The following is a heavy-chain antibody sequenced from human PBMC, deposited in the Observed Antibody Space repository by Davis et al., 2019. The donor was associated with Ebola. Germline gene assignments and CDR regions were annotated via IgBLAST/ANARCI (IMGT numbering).Heavy chain of an antibody. CDR3: AKGGRDILVISAAVGDALHI. J-gene: IGHJ3*02. D-gene: IGHD2-2*01. CDR2: IYYSGSS. CDR1: GGSISSYY. Sequence: PSETLSLTCTVSGGSISSYYWSWIRQPPGKGLEWIGYIYYSGSSNYNPSLKSRVTISIDTSKNQFSLKLSSVTAADTAVYYCAKGGRDILVISAAVGDALHIWGQGTMVSVSS. V-gene: IGHV4-59*01.